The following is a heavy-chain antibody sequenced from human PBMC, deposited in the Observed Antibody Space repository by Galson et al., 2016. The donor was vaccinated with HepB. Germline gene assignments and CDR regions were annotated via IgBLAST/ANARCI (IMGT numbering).Heavy chain of an antibody. V-gene: IGHV3-30*18. J-gene: IGHJ4*02. D-gene: IGHD3-16*01. CDR1: GFGFNSNT. CDR3: AKRGGLDYYFDY. Sequence: SLRLSCAASGFGFNSNTMHWARQAPGKGLEWVALISSDGSHKYYADSVKGRFTISRDNSKNTLYLQMDSLRAEDTAVFYCAKRGGLDYYFDYWGQGTLVTVSS. CDR2: ISSDGSHK.